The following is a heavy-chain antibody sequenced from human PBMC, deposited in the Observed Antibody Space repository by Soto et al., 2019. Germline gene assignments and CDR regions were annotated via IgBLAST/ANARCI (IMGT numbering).Heavy chain of an antibody. CDR3: ARDLGVPAAMYFFEH. J-gene: IGHJ4*02. Sequence: QVQLVESGGGVVKLGRSLRLSCAASGFTFSRNGINWVRQAPGKGLEWVAVIWYDGSKKYYADSVKGRFTISRDNSKNTLYLEMNSLRAEDTAVYYCARDLGVPAAMYFFEHWGQGALVTVSS. CDR1: GFTFSRNG. CDR2: IWYDGSKK. V-gene: IGHV3-33*01. D-gene: IGHD2-2*01.